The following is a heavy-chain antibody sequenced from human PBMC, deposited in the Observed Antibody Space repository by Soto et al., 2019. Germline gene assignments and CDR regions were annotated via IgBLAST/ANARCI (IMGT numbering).Heavy chain of an antibody. CDR2: IYHSGSS. CDR3: ARVPLVPYGMDV. Sequence: SETLSLTCTVSGGSISSYYWSWIRQPPGKGLEWIGYIYHSGSSNYNPSLKSRVTILLDTSKNQFYLELNSVTAADTAVYYCARVPLVPYGMDVWGQGTTVTVSS. D-gene: IGHD2-2*01. J-gene: IGHJ6*02. V-gene: IGHV4-59*12. CDR1: GGSISSYY.